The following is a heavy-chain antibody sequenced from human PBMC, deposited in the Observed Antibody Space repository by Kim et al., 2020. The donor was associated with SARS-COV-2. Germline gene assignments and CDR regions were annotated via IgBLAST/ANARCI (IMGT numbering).Heavy chain of an antibody. CDR1: GFTFSDSN. J-gene: IGHJ4*02. V-gene: IGHV3-21*01. CDR2: ISSSSSYK. CDR3: ARAISGYSKSDY. Sequence: GGSLRLSCAASGFTFSDSNMNWVRQAPGKGLEWVSSISSSSSYKYYADPTKGRFTISTDNDKNSLHLQMNSLRTDDTAVYYCARAISGYSKSDYWGQGTLVTVSS. D-gene: IGHD5-12*01.